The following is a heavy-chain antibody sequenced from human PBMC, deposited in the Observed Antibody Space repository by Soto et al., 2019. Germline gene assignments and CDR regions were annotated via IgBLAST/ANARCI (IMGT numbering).Heavy chain of an antibody. V-gene: IGHV3-15*07. Sequence: EVQLVESGGGLVKPGGSLRLSCAASGFTFSEAWMNWFRQAPGKGLGWVGRIKSKAAGGTTDYVAPVKGRFTISRDDSTNTLFLQMNSLKTEDTAVYYCTTDSPVAGGGPLWGQGTLVTVSS. J-gene: IGHJ4*02. CDR2: IKSKAAGGTT. CDR1: GFTFSEAW. CDR3: TTDSPVAGGGPL. D-gene: IGHD6-19*01.